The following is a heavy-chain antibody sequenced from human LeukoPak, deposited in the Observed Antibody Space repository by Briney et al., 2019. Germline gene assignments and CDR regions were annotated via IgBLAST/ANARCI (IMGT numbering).Heavy chain of an antibody. CDR2: INPNSGGT. D-gene: IGHD2-2*01. CDR3: ARNSYCSSTSCGEFDY. J-gene: IGHJ4*02. CDR1: GYTFTGYY. Sequence: ASVKVSCKASGYTFTGYYMHWVRQAPGQGLEWMGWINPNSGGTNYAQKFQGWVTMTRDTSISTAYMELSRLRSDDTAVYYCARNSYCSSTSCGEFDYWGQGTLVTVSS. V-gene: IGHV1-2*04.